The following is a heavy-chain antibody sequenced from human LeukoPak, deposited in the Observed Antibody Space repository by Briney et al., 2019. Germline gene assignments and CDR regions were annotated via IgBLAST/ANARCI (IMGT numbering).Heavy chain of an antibody. J-gene: IGHJ3*02. V-gene: IGHV1-46*01. Sequence: GASVRVSCKASGYTFTSYYMHWVRQAPGQGLEWMGIINPSGGSTSCAQKFQGRVTMTRDTSTSTVYMELSSLRSKDTAVYYCARGYCSGGSCYSRDAFDIWGQGTMVTVSS. D-gene: IGHD2-15*01. CDR3: ARGYCSGGSCYSRDAFDI. CDR2: INPSGGST. CDR1: GYTFTSYY.